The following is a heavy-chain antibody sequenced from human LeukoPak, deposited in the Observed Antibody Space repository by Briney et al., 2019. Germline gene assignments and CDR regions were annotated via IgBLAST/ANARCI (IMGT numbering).Heavy chain of an antibody. J-gene: IGHJ4*02. CDR2: IYYSGST. Sequence: ASETLSLTCTVSGGSISSYYWSWIRQPPGKGLEWLGYIYYSGSTNYNPSLKSRVTISVDTSKNQFSLKLRSVTAADTAVYFCAREASRAGTYYFDYWGQGTLLTVSS. CDR3: AREASRAGTYYFDY. D-gene: IGHD3-10*01. CDR1: GGSISSYY. V-gene: IGHV4-59*01.